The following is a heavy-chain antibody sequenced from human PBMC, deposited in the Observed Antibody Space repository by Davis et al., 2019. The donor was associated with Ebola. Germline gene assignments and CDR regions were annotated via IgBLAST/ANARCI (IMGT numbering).Heavy chain of an antibody. CDR1: GFTFSSYS. D-gene: IGHD6-6*01. J-gene: IGHJ6*02. Sequence: PGGSLRLSCAASGFTFSSYSMNWVRQAPGKGLEWVSGISWNSGSIGYADSVKGRFTISRDNAKNSLYLQMNSLRAEDTALYYCAKEITARFGFYYYGMDVWGQGTTVTVSS. CDR2: ISWNSGSI. CDR3: AKEITARFGFYYYGMDV. V-gene: IGHV3-9*01.